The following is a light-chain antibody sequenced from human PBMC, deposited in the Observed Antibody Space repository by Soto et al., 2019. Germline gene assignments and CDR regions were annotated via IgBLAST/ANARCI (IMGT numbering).Light chain of an antibody. CDR1: QDITNK. CDR3: LQVAEYPFT. J-gene: IGKJ3*01. V-gene: IGKV1-17*01. Sequence: DIQMTQSPSSLSASVGDRVTITCRTSQDITNKLGWYQQKPGKAPQRLIHAASSLQRGVSSRFSGAGSGTEVTITISSLPPEDSAIYYSLQVAEYPFTFGPGTRVDLK. CDR2: AAS.